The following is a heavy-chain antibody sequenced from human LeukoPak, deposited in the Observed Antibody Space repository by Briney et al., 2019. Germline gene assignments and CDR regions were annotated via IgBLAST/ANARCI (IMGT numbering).Heavy chain of an antibody. Sequence: ASVKVSCKASGGTFSSYAMSWVRQAPGKGLEWVSAISGNGGYTYYADSVKGRFTISRDNSKNTLYLQMNSLRAEDTAVYYCAKDPYSSAWFSRDWFDPWGQGTLVTVSS. V-gene: IGHV3-23*01. CDR2: ISGNGGYT. CDR1: GGTFSSYA. J-gene: IGHJ5*02. CDR3: AKDPYSSAWFSRDWFDP. D-gene: IGHD6-13*01.